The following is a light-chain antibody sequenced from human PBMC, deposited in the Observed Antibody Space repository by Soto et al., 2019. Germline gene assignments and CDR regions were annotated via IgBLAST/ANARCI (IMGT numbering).Light chain of an antibody. Sequence: DIQMTQSPSSVSASLGDRVTITCRSSQGLGSFLAWYQQKPGKAPKLLIYSASNLQSGAPSRFSGSGSGTDFTLTISSLQPDALATYDFQPANSFTFTFGPGTKVDIK. CDR2: SAS. V-gene: IGKV1-12*01. J-gene: IGKJ3*01. CDR3: QPANSFTFT. CDR1: QGLGSF.